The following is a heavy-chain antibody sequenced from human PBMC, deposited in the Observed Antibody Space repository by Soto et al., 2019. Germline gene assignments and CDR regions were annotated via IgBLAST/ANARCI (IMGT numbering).Heavy chain of an antibody. CDR1: GFTLSSHA. CDR3: ARVRVYSSSWYGDY. J-gene: IGHJ4*02. CDR2: ISYDGSNK. D-gene: IGHD6-13*01. Sequence: QVQLVESGGGVVQPGRSLRLSCEVSGFTLSSHAMHWVRQAPGKGLEWVVVISYDGSNKYYADSVKGRFTISRDNSKNTLYLQMSSPRVEDTAVYYCARVRVYSSSWYGDYWGQGTLVTVSS. V-gene: IGHV3-30*04.